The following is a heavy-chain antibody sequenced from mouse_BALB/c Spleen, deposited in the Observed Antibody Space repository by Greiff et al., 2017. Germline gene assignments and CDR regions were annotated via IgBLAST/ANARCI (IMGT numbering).Heavy chain of an antibody. CDR2: IHYSGST. Sequence: EVQLQQSGPDLVKPSQSLSLTCTVTGYSITSGYSWHWIRQFPGNKLEWMGYIHYSGSTNYNPSLKSRISITRDTSKHQFFLQLNSVTTEDTATYYCATEEVGNGLFAYWGQGTLVTVSA. J-gene: IGHJ3*01. CDR3: ATEEVGNGLFAY. D-gene: IGHD1-2*01. V-gene: IGHV3-1*02. CDR1: GYSITSGYS.